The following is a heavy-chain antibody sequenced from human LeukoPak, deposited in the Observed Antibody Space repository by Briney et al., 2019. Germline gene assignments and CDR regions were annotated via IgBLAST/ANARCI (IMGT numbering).Heavy chain of an antibody. Sequence: SETLSLTCAVYGGSFSGYYWSWIRQPPGKGLEWIGEINHSGSTNYNPSLKSRVTISVDTSENQFSLKLSSVTAADTAVYYCARGLFSRGSNWGQGTLVTVSS. CDR2: INHSGST. J-gene: IGHJ4*02. CDR1: GGSFSGYY. D-gene: IGHD1-1*01. CDR3: ARGLFSRGSN. V-gene: IGHV4-34*01.